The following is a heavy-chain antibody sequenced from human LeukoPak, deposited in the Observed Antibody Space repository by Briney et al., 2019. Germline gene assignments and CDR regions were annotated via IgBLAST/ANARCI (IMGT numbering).Heavy chain of an antibody. D-gene: IGHD6-25*01. CDR3: ARGTAAVY. CDR1: GGSITGYS. J-gene: IGHJ4*02. CDR2: ISYRGAT. V-gene: IGHV4-59*01. Sequence: SETLSLTCTVSGGSITGYSWSWFRQSPVKGLEWIGYISYRGATNSNPSLKSRVTVSLDMSKNQFSLKLNSVTAADTAVYYCARGTAAVYWGQGILVTVSS.